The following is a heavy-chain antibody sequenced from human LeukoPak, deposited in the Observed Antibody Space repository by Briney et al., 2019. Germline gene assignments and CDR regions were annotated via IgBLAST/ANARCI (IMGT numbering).Heavy chain of an antibody. D-gene: IGHD6-13*01. CDR1: GFTVSSNY. CDR3: ARGPLYSSSVYYFDY. Sequence: GGPLRLPRAASGFTVSSNYMNWVRQAPGKGLEWVSIIYSGGSTYYADSVKGRFTISRDNSKNTLYLQMNSLRGEDTAVYYGARGPLYSSSVYYFDYWGQGTLVTVSS. CDR2: IYSGGST. J-gene: IGHJ4*02. V-gene: IGHV3-53*01.